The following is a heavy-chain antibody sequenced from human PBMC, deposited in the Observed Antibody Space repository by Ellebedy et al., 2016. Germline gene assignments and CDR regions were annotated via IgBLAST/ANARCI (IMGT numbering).Heavy chain of an antibody. J-gene: IGHJ4*02. CDR2: ISYDGSNK. D-gene: IGHD4-17*01. CDR1: GFTFSSYG. Sequence: GGSLRLXXAASGFTFSSYGMHWVRQAPGKGLEWVAVISYDGSNKYYADSVKGRFTISRDNSKNTLYLQMNSLRAEDTAVYYCAKDQYGLTVTYFDYWGQGTLVTVSS. CDR3: AKDQYGLTVTYFDY. V-gene: IGHV3-30*18.